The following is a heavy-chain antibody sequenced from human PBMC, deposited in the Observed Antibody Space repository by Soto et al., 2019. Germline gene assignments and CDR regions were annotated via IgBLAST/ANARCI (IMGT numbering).Heavy chain of an antibody. J-gene: IGHJ3*02. D-gene: IGHD2-2*01. CDR2: IYHSGST. CDR1: GGSISSGGYS. CDR3: ARGDQLLGTPDAFDT. V-gene: IGHV4-30-2*01. Sequence: QLQLQESGSGLVKPSQTLSLTCAVSGGSISSGGYSWSWIRQPRGKGLEWIGYIYHSGSTYYNPSLESRVTISGDRSKNQFSRKLSSVTAADTAVYSFARGDQLLGTPDAFDTWGQGTIVTVSS.